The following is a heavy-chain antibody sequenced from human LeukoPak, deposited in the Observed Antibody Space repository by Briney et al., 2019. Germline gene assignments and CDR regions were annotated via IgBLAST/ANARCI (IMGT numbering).Heavy chain of an antibody. CDR2: ISAYNGNT. CDR1: GYTFTSYG. Sequence: ASVKVSCKASGYTFTSYGNSWVRQAPGQGLEWMGWISAYNGNTNYAQKLQGRVTMTTDTSTSTAYMELRSLRSDDTAVYYCARDSEKSKQQLDGTPWSDYYYYGMDVWGQGTTVTVSS. J-gene: IGHJ6*02. V-gene: IGHV1-18*01. CDR3: ARDSEKSKQQLDGTPWSDYYYYGMDV. D-gene: IGHD6-13*01.